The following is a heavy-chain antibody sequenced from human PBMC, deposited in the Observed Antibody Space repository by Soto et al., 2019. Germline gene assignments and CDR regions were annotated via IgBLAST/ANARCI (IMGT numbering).Heavy chain of an antibody. Sequence: GGSLRLSCAASGFTVSSNYLSCVRQAPGKGLEWFSVIYSGGSTYYADSVKGRFTISRDNSKNTLYLQMNSLRAEDTAVYYCARDRRFDPWGQGTLVTVSS. CDR1: GFTVSSNY. CDR3: ARDRRFDP. J-gene: IGHJ5*02. V-gene: IGHV3-53*01. CDR2: IYSGGST.